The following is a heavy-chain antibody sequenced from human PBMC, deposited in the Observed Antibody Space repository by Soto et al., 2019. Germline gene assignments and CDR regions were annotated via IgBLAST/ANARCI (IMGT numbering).Heavy chain of an antibody. D-gene: IGHD6-6*01. CDR1: GYTFTSYD. V-gene: IGHV1-8*01. CDR2: MNPNSGNT. J-gene: IGHJ5*02. CDR3: ARKAQQLVRVWFDP. Sequence: QVQLVQSGADVKKPGASVKVSCKASGYTFTSYDINWVRQATGQGLEWMGWMNPNSGNTGYAQKFQGRVTMTRNTSISTAYMELSSLRSEDTAVYYCARKAQQLVRVWFDPWGQGTLVTVSS.